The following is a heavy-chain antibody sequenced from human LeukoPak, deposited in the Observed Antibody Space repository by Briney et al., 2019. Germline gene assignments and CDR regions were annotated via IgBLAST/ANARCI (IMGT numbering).Heavy chain of an antibody. CDR1: GYTFTCYY. D-gene: IGHD3-22*01. CDR2: INPNSGGT. J-gene: IGHJ4*02. Sequence: ASVKVSCKASGYTFTCYYMHWVRQAPGQGLEWMGWINPNSGGTNYAQKFQGRVTMTRDTSISTAYMELSRLRSDDTAVYYCARAPPYYYDSSGYVDYWGQGTLVTVSS. V-gene: IGHV1-2*02. CDR3: ARAPPYYYDSSGYVDY.